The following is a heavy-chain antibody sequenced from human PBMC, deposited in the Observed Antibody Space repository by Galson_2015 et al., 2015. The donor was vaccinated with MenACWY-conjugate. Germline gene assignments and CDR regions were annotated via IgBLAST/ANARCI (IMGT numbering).Heavy chain of an antibody. J-gene: IGHJ4*02. CDR2: ITGSGGNT. D-gene: IGHD1-26*01. V-gene: IGHV3-23*01. CDR3: ARAVPSRGAEVSDY. CDR1: GFIFPKFA. Sequence: SLRLSCAASGFIFPKFAMTWVRQAPGKGLEWVSGITGSGGNTYYADSVQGRFTLFRDNSKKTLYLQMNSLRAEDTAVYFCARAVPSRGAEVSDYWGQGTLVTVSS.